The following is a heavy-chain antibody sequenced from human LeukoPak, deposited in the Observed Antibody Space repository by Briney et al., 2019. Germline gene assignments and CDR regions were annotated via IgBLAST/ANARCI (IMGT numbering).Heavy chain of an antibody. CDR3: ARASYDSSGHYFDY. CDR1: GGSFSGYY. D-gene: IGHD3-22*01. Sequence: SETLSLTCAVYGGSFSGYYWSWIRQPPGKGLEWIGEINHSGSTNYNPSLKSRVTISVDTSKNQFSLKLSSVTAADTAVYYCARASYDSSGHYFDYWGQGTLVTVSS. J-gene: IGHJ4*02. V-gene: IGHV4-34*01. CDR2: INHSGST.